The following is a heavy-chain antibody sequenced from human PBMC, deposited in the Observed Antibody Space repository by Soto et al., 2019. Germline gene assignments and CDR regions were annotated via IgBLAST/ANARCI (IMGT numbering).Heavy chain of an antibody. CDR2: INPGNGDR. D-gene: IGHD3-10*01. Sequence: QVQLVQSGAEVKKPGASVKVSCKASGYTFTTYPIHWVRQAPGQGLEWMGWINPGNGDRDYLQKFQGRVTVTRDTSASTAYMELSSLTSEDTAVYYCARKDYYRSGSYYFDSWGQGTLVTVSS. J-gene: IGHJ4*02. CDR1: GYTFTTYP. V-gene: IGHV1-3*01. CDR3: ARKDYYRSGSYYFDS.